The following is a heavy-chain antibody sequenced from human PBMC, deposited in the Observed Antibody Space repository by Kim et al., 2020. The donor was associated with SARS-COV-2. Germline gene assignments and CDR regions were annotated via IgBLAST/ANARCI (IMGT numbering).Heavy chain of an antibody. V-gene: IGHV3-23*01. CDR1: GFTFSNYA. CDR2: ISHTGAST. CDR3: AKNGRLGVIDS. Sequence: GGSLRLSCTASGFTFSNYAMTWVRHVAGEGLQWISSISHTGASTHSADSLKGRLTISRDNSESTVFLQMDRLAAEDTGIYYCAKNGRLGVIDSWGQGTLVTVSS. D-gene: IGHD7-27*01. J-gene: IGHJ4*02.